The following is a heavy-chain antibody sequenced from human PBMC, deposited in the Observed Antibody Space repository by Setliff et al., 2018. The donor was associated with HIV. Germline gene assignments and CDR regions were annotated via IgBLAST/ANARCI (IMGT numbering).Heavy chain of an antibody. CDR1: DDPISSYY. Sequence: SQTLSLTCYVTDDPISSYYWSWVRQPAGKGPEWIGRLYVSGDTNYNPSLKSRVTMSLDTSKKHFSLNLKSVTAADTAVYYCALTGHRLLRGYMDVWGKGTTVTSP. CDR3: ALTGHRLLRGYMDV. J-gene: IGHJ6*03. CDR2: LYVSGDT. D-gene: IGHD2-15*01. V-gene: IGHV4-4*07.